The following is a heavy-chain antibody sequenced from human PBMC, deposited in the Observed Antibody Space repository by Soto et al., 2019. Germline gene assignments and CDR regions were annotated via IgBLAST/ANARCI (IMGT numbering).Heavy chain of an antibody. CDR1: GFTFSSYS. J-gene: IGHJ4*02. D-gene: IGHD3-22*01. V-gene: IGHV3-48*02. Sequence: GGSLRLSCAASGFTFSSYSMNWVRQAPGKGLEWVSYIRSSSSTIYYADSVKGRFTISRDNAKNSLYLQVNSLRDEDTAVYYCARDRYYYDSSGYYALDYWGQGTLVTVSS. CDR3: ARDRYYYDSSGYYALDY. CDR2: IRSSSSTI.